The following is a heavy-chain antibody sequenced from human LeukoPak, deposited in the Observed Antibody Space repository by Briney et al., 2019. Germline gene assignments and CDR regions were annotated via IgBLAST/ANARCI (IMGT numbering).Heavy chain of an antibody. CDR3: ARRGLMITSGDWYFDL. D-gene: IGHD3-16*01. Sequence: PSETLSLTCTVSGDSVSSSSYYWGWIRQPPGKGLDWIGSIYYGGSTYYDPSLKSRITISVDTSKSHFSLKLSSVTAADTAVYYCARRGLMITSGDWYFDLWGRGTLVTVSS. CDR2: IYYGGST. CDR1: GDSVSSSSYY. J-gene: IGHJ2*01. V-gene: IGHV4-39*02.